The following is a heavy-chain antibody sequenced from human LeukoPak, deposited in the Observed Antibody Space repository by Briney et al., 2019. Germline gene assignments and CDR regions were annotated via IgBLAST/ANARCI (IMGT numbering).Heavy chain of an antibody. CDR3: ARHGGVPAAIRNWFDP. J-gene: IGHJ5*02. CDR1: GYFFTSYW. V-gene: IGHV5-10-1*01. CDR2: IDPSDSYT. Sequence: GASLQISCKGSGYFFTSYWISLVRPLPGKGLEWMGRIDPSDSYTNYSPSFQGHVTISADTSISTAYLQWSSLKASDTAMYYCARHGGVPAAIRNWFDPWGQGTLVTVSS. D-gene: IGHD2-2*02.